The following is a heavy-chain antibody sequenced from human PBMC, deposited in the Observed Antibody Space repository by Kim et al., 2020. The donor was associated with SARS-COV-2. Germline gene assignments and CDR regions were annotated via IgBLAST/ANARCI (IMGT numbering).Heavy chain of an antibody. D-gene: IGHD3-9*01. Sequence: GGSLRLSCAASVFTFSSYAMSWVRQAPGKGLEWVSAISGSGGSTYYADSVKGRFTISRDNSKNTLYLQMNSLRAEDTAVYYCAIGGANEYDILTGYYPLYYFDYWGQGTLVTVSS. J-gene: IGHJ4*02. CDR2: ISGSGGST. CDR1: VFTFSSYA. V-gene: IGHV3-23*01. CDR3: AIGGANEYDILTGYYPLYYFDY.